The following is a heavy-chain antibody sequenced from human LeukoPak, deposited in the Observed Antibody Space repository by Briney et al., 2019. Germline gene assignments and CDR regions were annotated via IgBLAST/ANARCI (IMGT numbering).Heavy chain of an antibody. CDR2: INPGGGT. Sequence: EASVKVSCESSGYTFTSYHFHWVRQAPGQGLEWMGVINPGGGTSYAQKFQGRVTMTRDTSTRRVYMELSSLRSEDTALYYCARGDYGGNSADSWGQGTLVTVSS. V-gene: IGHV1-46*01. CDR1: GYTFTSYH. CDR3: ARGDYGGNSADS. D-gene: IGHD4-23*01. J-gene: IGHJ5*01.